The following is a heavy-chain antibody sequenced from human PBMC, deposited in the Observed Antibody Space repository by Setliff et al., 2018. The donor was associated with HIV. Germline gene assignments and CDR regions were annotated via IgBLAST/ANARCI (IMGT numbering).Heavy chain of an antibody. J-gene: IGHJ4*02. CDR3: ARHSRAGDIDF. D-gene: IGHD3-16*01. Sequence: PSETLSLTCTVSGGSISSGGYYWSWIRQHPGKGLEWIGYIYYSGSTYYNPSLKSRVTISIDTSKNQFSLKLSSVTAADTAVYYCARHSRAGDIDFWGQGTLVTVSS. V-gene: IGHV4-31*03. CDR1: GGSISSGGYY. CDR2: IYYSGST.